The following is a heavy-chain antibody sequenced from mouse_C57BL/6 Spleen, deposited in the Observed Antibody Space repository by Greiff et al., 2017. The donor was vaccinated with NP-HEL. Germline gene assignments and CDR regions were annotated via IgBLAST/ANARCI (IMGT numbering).Heavy chain of an antibody. CDR3: ARVYGSRTHDY. CDR1: GFTFSSYG. Sequence: EVNLVESGGDLVKPGGSLKLSCAASGFTFSSYGMSWVRQTPDKRLEWVATISSGGSYTYYPDSVKGRFTISRDNAKNTLYLQMSSLKSEDTAMYYCARVYGSRTHDYWGQGTTLTVSS. J-gene: IGHJ2*01. CDR2: ISSGGSYT. D-gene: IGHD1-1*01. V-gene: IGHV5-6*01.